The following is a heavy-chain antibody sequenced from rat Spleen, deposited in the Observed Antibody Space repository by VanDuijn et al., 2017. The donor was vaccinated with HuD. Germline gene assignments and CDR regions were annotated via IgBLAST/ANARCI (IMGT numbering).Heavy chain of an antibody. V-gene: IGHV5-22*01. Sequence: EVQLVESGGGLVQPGGSMKLSCVASGFTFSDYYMAWVRQAPKKGLEWVASISYEGSSTYYGDSVKGRFTISRDNAKSTLYLQMNSLRSEDTATYYCKSGFTTVDWFAYWGQGTLVTVSS. CDR3: KSGFTTVDWFAY. J-gene: IGHJ3*01. D-gene: IGHD1-1*01. CDR2: ISYEGSST. CDR1: GFTFSDYY.